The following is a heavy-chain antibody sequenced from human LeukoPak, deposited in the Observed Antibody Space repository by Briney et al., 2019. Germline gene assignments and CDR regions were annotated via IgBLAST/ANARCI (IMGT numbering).Heavy chain of an antibody. V-gene: IGHV4-34*01. D-gene: IGHD5-24*01. CDR2: IHHSGST. CDR3: ARSRGWLQSHPLGY. CDR1: GGSFSGYY. Sequence: SSETLSLTCAVYGGSFSGYYWSWIRQPPGKGLECIGEIHHSGSTNYNPSLKSRVTLSVDTSKNQFSLRLSSVTAADTAVYYCARSRGWLQSHPLGYWGQGTLVTVSS. J-gene: IGHJ4*02.